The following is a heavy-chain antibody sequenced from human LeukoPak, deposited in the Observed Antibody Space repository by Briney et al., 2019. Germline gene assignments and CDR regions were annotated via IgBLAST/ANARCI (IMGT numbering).Heavy chain of an antibody. CDR3: AKDFGHGGSYYLDY. V-gene: IGHV3-23*01. CDR2: ISGSGGST. D-gene: IGHD1-26*01. Sequence: GGSLRLSCAASGFTFSSYAMSWVRQAPGKGLEWVSAISGSGGSTYYADSVKGRFTISRDNSKNTLYLQMNSLRAEDTAVYYCAKDFGHGGSYYLDYWGQGTLVAVSS. J-gene: IGHJ4*02. CDR1: GFTFSSYA.